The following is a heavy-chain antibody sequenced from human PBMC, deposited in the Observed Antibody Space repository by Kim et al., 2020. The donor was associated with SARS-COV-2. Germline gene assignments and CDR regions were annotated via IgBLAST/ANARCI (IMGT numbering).Heavy chain of an antibody. D-gene: IGHD6-13*01. V-gene: IGHV3-11*05. Sequence: YADSGQGRCTISRDHARNSLYLQMNSLRAEDTAVYYCARDMSYSSTIDYWGQGTLVTVSS. J-gene: IGHJ4*02. CDR3: ARDMSYSSTIDY.